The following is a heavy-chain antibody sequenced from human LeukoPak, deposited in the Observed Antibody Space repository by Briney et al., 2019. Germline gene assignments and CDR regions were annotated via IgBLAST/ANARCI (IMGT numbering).Heavy chain of an antibody. CDR1: GYTFTSYG. J-gene: IGHJ4*02. Sequence: GASVKVSCKASGYTFTSYGISWVRQAPGQGLEWMGWISAYNGNTNYAQKLQGRVTMTTDTSTSTAYMELRSLRSDDTAVYYCAREEEPVYYDSSGYYRYWGQGTLVTVSS. D-gene: IGHD3-22*01. CDR3: AREEEPVYYDSSGYYRY. V-gene: IGHV1-18*01. CDR2: ISAYNGNT.